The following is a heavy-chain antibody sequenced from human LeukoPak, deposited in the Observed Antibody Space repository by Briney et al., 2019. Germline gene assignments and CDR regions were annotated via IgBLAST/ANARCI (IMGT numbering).Heavy chain of an antibody. D-gene: IGHD1-26*01. Sequence: SQTLSLTCTVSGGSISSGSYYWSWIRQPAGKGLEWIGRIYTSGSTNYNPSLKSRVTISVDTSKNQFSLKLSSVTAADTAVYYCARVGATTTALFDYWGQGTLVTVSS. J-gene: IGHJ4*02. CDR3: ARVGATTTALFDY. V-gene: IGHV4-61*02. CDR2: IYTSGST. CDR1: GGSISSGSYY.